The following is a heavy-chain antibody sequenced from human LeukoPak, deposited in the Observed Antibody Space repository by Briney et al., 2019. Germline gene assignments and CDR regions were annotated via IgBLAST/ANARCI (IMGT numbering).Heavy chain of an antibody. J-gene: IGHJ4*02. CDR3: ARDSGIAVAGTNYFDY. Sequence: ASETLSLTCTVSGGSISSYYWSWIRQPPGKGLEWIGYIYYSGSTNYNPSLKSRVTISVDTSKNQSSLKLSSVTAADTAVCYCARDSGIAVAGTNYFDYWGQGTLVTVSS. CDR2: IYYSGST. V-gene: IGHV4-59*01. D-gene: IGHD6-19*01. CDR1: GGSISSYY.